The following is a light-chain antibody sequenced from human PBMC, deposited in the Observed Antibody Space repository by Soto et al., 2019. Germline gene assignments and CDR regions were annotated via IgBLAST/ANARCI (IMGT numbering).Light chain of an antibody. V-gene: IGKV3-15*01. Sequence: IVMTQSPATLSVSPGERATFSCRASQNIYSNIAWYQQRPGQAPRLLIYRASTRATGVPARFSGSGSGTDFTLTISRLEPEDFAVYYCQQYGSSLTWTFGQGTKVDIK. CDR1: QNIYSN. J-gene: IGKJ1*01. CDR2: RAS. CDR3: QQYGSSLTWT.